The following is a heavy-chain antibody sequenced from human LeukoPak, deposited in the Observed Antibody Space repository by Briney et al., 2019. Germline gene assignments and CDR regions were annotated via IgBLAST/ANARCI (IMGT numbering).Heavy chain of an antibody. Sequence: PGGSLRLSCAASGFTFSAYAMSWVRQPPGKGLEWIGEINHSGSTNYNPSLKSRVTISVDTSKNQFSLKLSSVTAADTAVYYCARIVPAAHDAFDIWGQGTMVTVFS. J-gene: IGHJ3*02. D-gene: IGHD2-2*01. V-gene: IGHV4-34*01. CDR3: ARIVPAAHDAFDI. CDR1: GFTFSAYA. CDR2: INHSGST.